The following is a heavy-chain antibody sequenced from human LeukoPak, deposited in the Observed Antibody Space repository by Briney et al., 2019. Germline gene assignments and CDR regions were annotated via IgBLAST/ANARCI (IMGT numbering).Heavy chain of an antibody. Sequence: ASVKVSCKASGYTFTSYGISWVRQAPGQGLEWMGWISIYNGNTHSAQKLQGRVTMTTDTSTSTAYMELRSLRSDDTAVYYCARDFYYGSGSYGTDFDYWGQGTLVTVSS. J-gene: IGHJ4*02. CDR2: ISIYNGNT. CDR1: GYTFTSYG. D-gene: IGHD3-10*01. CDR3: ARDFYYGSGSYGTDFDY. V-gene: IGHV1-18*01.